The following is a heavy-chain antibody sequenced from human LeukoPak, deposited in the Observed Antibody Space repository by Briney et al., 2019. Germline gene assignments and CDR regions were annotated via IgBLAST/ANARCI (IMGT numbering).Heavy chain of an antibody. J-gene: IGHJ3*02. D-gene: IGHD2-2*01. Sequence: GGSLRLSCAASGFTVSNAWMSWVRQAPGKGLEWVANIKQDGSEKYYVDSVKGRFTISRDNAKNSLYLQMNSLRAEDTAVYYCARGLHCSSTSCYSPDAFDIWGQGTMVTVSS. CDR3: ARGLHCSSTSCYSPDAFDI. V-gene: IGHV3-7*01. CDR2: IKQDGSEK. CDR1: GFTVSNAW.